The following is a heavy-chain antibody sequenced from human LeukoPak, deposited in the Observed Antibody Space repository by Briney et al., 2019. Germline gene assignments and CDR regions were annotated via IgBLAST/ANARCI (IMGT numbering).Heavy chain of an antibody. CDR3: ATRNFGDYGAFDI. Sequence: ASVKVSCKVSGYTPSDLAMHWVRQAPGKGLEWMGGLDPGDGEAIYAQPLQGRVTMTEDTSTDTAYMELSSLRSEDTAVYYCATRNFGDYGAFDIWGPGTMVTVSS. J-gene: IGHJ3*02. V-gene: IGHV1-24*01. D-gene: IGHD4-17*01. CDR2: LDPGDGEA. CDR1: GYTPSDLA.